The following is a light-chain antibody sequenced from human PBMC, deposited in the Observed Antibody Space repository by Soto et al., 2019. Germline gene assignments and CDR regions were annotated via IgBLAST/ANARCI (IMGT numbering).Light chain of an antibody. V-gene: IGLV1-44*01. CDR1: TSNIGSNA. Sequence: QSVLTQPPSASGTPGQRVTISCSGSTSNIGSNAVHWYQRLPGTAPKFLVYSDDQRPSGVPGRFSGSKSGTSASLAISGLQSEDEADYYCAAWDDCLNGPVFGTGTKLTVL. CDR3: AAWDDCLNGPV. CDR2: SDD. J-gene: IGLJ1*01.